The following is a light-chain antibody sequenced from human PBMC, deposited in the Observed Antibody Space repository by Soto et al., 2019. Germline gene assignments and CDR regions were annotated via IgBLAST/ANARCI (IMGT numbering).Light chain of an antibody. CDR2: GAS. J-gene: IGKJ1*01. Sequence: EIVLTQSPGTLALSPGEGATLSCRASQSVSKYLAWYQQKPGQAPGLLIYGASSRATGIPDSFSGSGSGTDFTLTISRLEPEDFAVYYCQQYGGSPLQTCGQETKLDIK. V-gene: IGKV3-20*01. CDR3: QQYGGSPLQT. CDR1: QSVSKY.